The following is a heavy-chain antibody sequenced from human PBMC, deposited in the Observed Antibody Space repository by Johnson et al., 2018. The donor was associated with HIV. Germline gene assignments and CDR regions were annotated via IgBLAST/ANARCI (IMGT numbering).Heavy chain of an antibody. Sequence: QVQLVESGGGVVQPGRSLRLSCAASGFTFSSYAMHWVRQAPGKGLEWVAVISYDGSNKYYADSVKGRFTISRDNSKNTLYLQMNSLRDEDTAVYYCARREFVFGSYDNWDAFDIWGQGTMVTVSS. V-gene: IGHV3-30*04. J-gene: IGHJ3*02. CDR3: ARREFVFGSYDNWDAFDI. CDR2: ISYDGSNK. D-gene: IGHD1-1*01. CDR1: GFTFSSYA.